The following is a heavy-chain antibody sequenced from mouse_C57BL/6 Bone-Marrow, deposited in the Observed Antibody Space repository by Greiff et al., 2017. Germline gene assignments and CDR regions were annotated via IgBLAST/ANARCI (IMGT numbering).Heavy chain of an antibody. CDR2: IYPRSGNT. V-gene: IGHV1-81*01. J-gene: IGHJ3*01. Sequence: VQLQQSGAELARPGASVKLSCKASGYTFTSYGISWVKQRTGQGLAWIGEIYPRSGNTYYNEKFKGKAKLTADKSSSTAYMELRSLTSEDSAVYFCAREGAYYSNYDFAYWGQGTLVTVSA. CDR3: AREGAYYSNYDFAY. CDR1: GYTFTSYG. D-gene: IGHD2-5*01.